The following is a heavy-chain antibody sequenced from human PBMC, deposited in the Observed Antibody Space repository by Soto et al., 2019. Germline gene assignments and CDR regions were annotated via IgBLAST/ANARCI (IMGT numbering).Heavy chain of an antibody. CDR2: IYYSGST. CDR3: ARDSVMIVGGTVAFDI. CDR1: GGSISSGGYY. V-gene: IGHV4-31*03. J-gene: IGHJ3*02. D-gene: IGHD3-22*01. Sequence: PSETLSLTCTVSGGSISSGGYYWSWIRQHPGKGLEWIGYIYYSGSTYYNPSLKSRVTISVDTSKNQFSLKLSPVTAADTAVYYCARDSVMIVGGTVAFDIWGQGTMVTVSS.